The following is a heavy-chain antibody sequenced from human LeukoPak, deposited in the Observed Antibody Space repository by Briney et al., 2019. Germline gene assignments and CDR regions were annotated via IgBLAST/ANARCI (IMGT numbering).Heavy chain of an antibody. CDR2: IYHDGTT. V-gene: IGHV4-39*07. D-gene: IGHD4-23*01. J-gene: IGHJ4*02. Sequence: SETLSLTCTVSGGSFISRSYYWGWIRQPPGKGLEWIGSIYHDGTTYSNPSLKSRVTISLDTPKNQFSLKLNSVTAADTAVYYCAEGDNSNWGQGTLVTVSS. CDR1: GGSFISRSYY. CDR3: AEGDNSN.